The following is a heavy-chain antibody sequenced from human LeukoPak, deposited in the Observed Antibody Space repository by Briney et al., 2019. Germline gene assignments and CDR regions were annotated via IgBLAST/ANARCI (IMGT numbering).Heavy chain of an antibody. Sequence: PGGSLRLSCAASGFTFRTDWMTWVRQAPGKGLEWLANIKPDGSEQYYVDSVKGRFTISRDNSKNTLFLQMGSLRAEDMAVYYCAKTKDPYSSGWMDAFDIWGQGTMVTVSS. CDR2: IKPDGSEQ. CDR3: AKTKDPYSSGWMDAFDI. J-gene: IGHJ3*02. V-gene: IGHV3-7*01. D-gene: IGHD6-19*01. CDR1: GFTFRTDW.